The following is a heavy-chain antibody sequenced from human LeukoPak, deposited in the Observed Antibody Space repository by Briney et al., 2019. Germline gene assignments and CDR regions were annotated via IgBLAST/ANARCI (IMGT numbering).Heavy chain of an antibody. CDR1: GGSISSSSYY. Sequence: SETLSLTCTVSGGSISSSSYYWGWIRQPPGKGLEWIGSIYYSGSTYYNPSLKSRVTISVDTSKNQFSLKLGSVTAADTAVYYCARHPTYDILTGYYKGGFDPWGQGTLVTVSS. D-gene: IGHD3-9*01. V-gene: IGHV4-39*01. CDR2: IYYSGST. CDR3: ARHPTYDILTGYYKGGFDP. J-gene: IGHJ5*02.